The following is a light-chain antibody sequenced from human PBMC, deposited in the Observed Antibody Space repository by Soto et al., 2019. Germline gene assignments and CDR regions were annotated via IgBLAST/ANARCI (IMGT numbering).Light chain of an antibody. V-gene: IGLV2-14*01. CDR3: SSDTSSSTLV. Sequence: QSALTQPASVSGSPGQSITISCTGTSSDVGGYNYVSWYQQHPGKAPKLMISEVSNRPSGVSNRFSGSKSGNTASLTISGLQAEDEADYYCSSDTSSSTLVFGGGTKLTVL. J-gene: IGLJ2*01. CDR2: EVS. CDR1: SSDVGGYNY.